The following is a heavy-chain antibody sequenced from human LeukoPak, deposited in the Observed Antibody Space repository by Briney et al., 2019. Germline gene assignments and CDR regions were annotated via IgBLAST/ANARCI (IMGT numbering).Heavy chain of an antibody. D-gene: IGHD2-15*01. CDR1: GFTFSGYG. CDR2: TSYDGIQK. J-gene: IGHJ3*02. CDR3: ARGLATHCSGGSCYFNAFDI. V-gene: IGHV3-30*03. Sequence: GGSLRLSCAASGFTFSGYGMHWVRQAPGEGLEWVAGTSYDGIQKYYEDSVKGRFTISRDNSMNTLYLQMNSLRAEDTAVYYCARGLATHCSGGSCYFNAFDIWGQGTMVTVSS.